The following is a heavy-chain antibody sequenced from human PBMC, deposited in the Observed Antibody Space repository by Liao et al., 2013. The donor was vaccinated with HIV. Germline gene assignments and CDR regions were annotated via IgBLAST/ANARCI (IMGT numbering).Heavy chain of an antibody. CDR1: NGSFSAYY. V-gene: IGHV4-34*01. Sequence: VQLQQWGEGLLKPSETLSLTCAVYNGSFSAYYWSWIRQSPGKGLEWLGEINHSGSTNYIPSLKSRITISVDTSKKQFSLELRSVTAADTAVYYCARGSWVGATTPIDYWGQGALVTVSS. CDR2: INHSGST. D-gene: IGHD1-26*01. J-gene: IGHJ4*02. CDR3: ARGSWVGATTPIDY.